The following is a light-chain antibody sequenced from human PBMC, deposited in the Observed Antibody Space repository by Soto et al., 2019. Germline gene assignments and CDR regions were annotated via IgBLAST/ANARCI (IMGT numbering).Light chain of an antibody. J-gene: IGKJ4*01. Sequence: DIQMTQSPSSLSASVGDRVTITCRASQSISSYLNWYQQKPGKAPKLLIYGASSSQSGVPSRFSGSGSGTDFTLTISSLQPEDFATYFCQQSSSSPLTLGGGTKVDIK. CDR2: GAS. CDR3: QQSSSSPLT. CDR1: QSISSY. V-gene: IGKV1-39*01.